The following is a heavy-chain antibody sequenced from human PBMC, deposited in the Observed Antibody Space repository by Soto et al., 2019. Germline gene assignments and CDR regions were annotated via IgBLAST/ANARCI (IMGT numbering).Heavy chain of an antibody. CDR1: GFTFSNYD. CDR3: ARGIAGGLDV. D-gene: IGHD2-15*01. J-gene: IGHJ6*02. Sequence: EVQLVESGGGLVQPGGSLRLSCAASGFTFSNYDMHWVRQGTGKGLEWVSSISAAGETYYSGSVKGRLTISREDAKNSLYLQMNSLRAGDTAVYYCARGIAGGLDVWGQGTPVTVSS. CDR2: ISAAGET. V-gene: IGHV3-13*04.